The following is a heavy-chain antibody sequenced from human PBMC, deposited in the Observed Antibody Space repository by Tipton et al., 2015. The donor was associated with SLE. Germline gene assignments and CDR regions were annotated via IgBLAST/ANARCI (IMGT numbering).Heavy chain of an antibody. J-gene: IGHJ3*02. D-gene: IGHD3-9*01. CDR1: GGSISSYY. Sequence: TLSLTCTVSGGSISSYYWSWIRQPPGKGLEWIGSIYYSGSTYYNPSLKSRVTISVDTSKNQFSLKLSSVTAADTAVYYCARAGVGHYDILTGYWGHDAFDIWGQGTMVTVSS. CDR2: IYYSGST. V-gene: IGHV4-59*08. CDR3: ARAGVGHYDILTGYWGHDAFDI.